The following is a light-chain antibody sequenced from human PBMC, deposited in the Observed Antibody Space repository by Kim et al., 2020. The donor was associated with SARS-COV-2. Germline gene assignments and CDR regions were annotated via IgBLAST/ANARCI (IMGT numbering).Light chain of an antibody. V-gene: IGLV4-69*01. CDR2: LNSDGSH. CDR1: SGHSRYA. J-gene: IGLJ2*01. CDR3: QTGGTGIRV. Sequence: QLVLTQSPSASASLGASVKLTCTLSSGHSRYAIAWHQQQPEKGPRYLMKLNSDGSHSKGDGIPDRFSGSSSGAERYLTISSLQSEDEADYYCQTGGTGIRVFGGGTQLTVL.